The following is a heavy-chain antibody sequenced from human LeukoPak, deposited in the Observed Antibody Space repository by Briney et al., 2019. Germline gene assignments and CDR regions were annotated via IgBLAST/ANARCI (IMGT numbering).Heavy chain of an antibody. CDR2: IYCSGST. J-gene: IGHJ4*02. V-gene: IGHV4-59*01. Sequence: SETLSLTCTVPGGSISSDYRSWIRQPPGKGLEWIEYIYCSGSTNYNPSPKSRVTISVDTSKNQFSLKLSSVTAADTAVYYCARDAAAGSLDYWGQGTLVTVSS. D-gene: IGHD6-13*01. CDR1: GGSISSDY. CDR3: ARDAAAGSLDY.